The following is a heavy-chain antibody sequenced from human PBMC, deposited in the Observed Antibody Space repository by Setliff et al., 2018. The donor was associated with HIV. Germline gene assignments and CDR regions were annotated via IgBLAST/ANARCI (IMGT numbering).Heavy chain of an antibody. Sequence: PSETLSLTCSVSGGSIISGSYYSSWIRQPAGKGLEWIGHIYTSGSTNYNPSLKSRVTISVDTSKNQFSLKLSSVTAADTAVYYCARTSEYDFGLTKYLDYWGQGTLVTVSS. CDR3: ARTSEYDFGLTKYLDY. V-gene: IGHV4-61*09. CDR2: IYTSGST. D-gene: IGHD3-3*01. J-gene: IGHJ4*02. CDR1: GGSIISGSYY.